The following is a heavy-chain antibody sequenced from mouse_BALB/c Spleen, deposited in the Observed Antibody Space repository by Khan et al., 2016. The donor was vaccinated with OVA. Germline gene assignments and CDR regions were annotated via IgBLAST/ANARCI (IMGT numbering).Heavy chain of an antibody. CDR2: INTETGEP. CDR1: GYTFTDYS. J-gene: IGHJ4*01. V-gene: IGHV9-2-1*01. D-gene: IGHD2-4*01. Sequence: QIQLVQSGPELKKPGETVKISCKASGYTFTDYSMQWVKQAPGKGLKWVGWINTETGEPTYADDFKGRFAFSLETSASTAYLQINNLKNEDTATXFCTRNDYDRGVLYAMDYWGQGTSVTVSS. CDR3: TRNDYDRGVLYAMDY.